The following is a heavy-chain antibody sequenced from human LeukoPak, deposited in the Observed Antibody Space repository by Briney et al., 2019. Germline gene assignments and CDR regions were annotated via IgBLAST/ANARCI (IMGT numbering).Heavy chain of an antibody. J-gene: IGHJ4*02. CDR2: ISSSGSTI. CDR1: GFTFSDYY. V-gene: IGHV3-11*01. D-gene: IGHD3-22*01. Sequence: GGSLRLSCAASGFTFSDYYMSWIRQAPGKGLEWVSYISSSGSTIYYADSVKGRFTISRDNAKNSLYLQMNSLRAEDTAVYYCRYYYDSSGYYYDYWGQGTLATVSS. CDR3: RYYYDSSGYYYDY.